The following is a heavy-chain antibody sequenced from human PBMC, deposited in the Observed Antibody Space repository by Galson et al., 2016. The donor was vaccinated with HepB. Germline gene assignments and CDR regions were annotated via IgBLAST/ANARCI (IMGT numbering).Heavy chain of an antibody. CDR3: ARRDRDCSGGSCFARDFDY. V-gene: IGHV5-51*01. J-gene: IGHJ4*02. Sequence: QSGAEVKKPGESLRISCKASGYSFTNYWIGWVRQMPGEGLEWMGIIYPGDSDIRYNSSFQGQVTISADKSITTAYLQWGSLKASDSAIYFCARRDRDCSGGSCFARDFDYWGQGTLVGVSS. CDR2: IYPGDSDI. CDR1: GYSFTNYW. D-gene: IGHD2-15*01.